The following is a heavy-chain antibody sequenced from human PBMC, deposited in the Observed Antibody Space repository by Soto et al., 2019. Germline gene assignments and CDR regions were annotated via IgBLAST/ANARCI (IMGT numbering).Heavy chain of an antibody. J-gene: IGHJ4*02. D-gene: IGHD1-1*01. Sequence: QVQLVQSGAEVKKPGASVKVSCKTSGYTFTSYHISWVRQAPGQGLEWMGWISAYNTNTNYAQKFQGRVTMTTDTLTSTAYMELRSLRSDVTALYYCARDTTPSDYWRQGTLVTVST. CDR1: GYTFTSYH. CDR2: ISAYNTNT. V-gene: IGHV1-18*01. CDR3: ARDTTPSDY.